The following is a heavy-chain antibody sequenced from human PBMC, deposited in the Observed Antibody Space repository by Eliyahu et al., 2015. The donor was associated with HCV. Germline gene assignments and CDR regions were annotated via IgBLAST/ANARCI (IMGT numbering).Heavy chain of an antibody. D-gene: IGHD6-19*01. CDR2: IYWNDHA. V-gene: IGHV2-5*01. CDR3: VYNWAYSSGWYPHFEN. CDR1: GFSLTXSGVG. J-gene: IGHJ4*01. Sequence: QITLKESGPMLVKPTQTLTLTCTISGFSLTXSGVGVGGIRQPPGKALEWLAHIYWNDHARYSPSLRNRLSITKDSFRDQVVLTMTDMDPVDTATFYCVYNWAYSSGWYPHFENWGHGILITVSS.